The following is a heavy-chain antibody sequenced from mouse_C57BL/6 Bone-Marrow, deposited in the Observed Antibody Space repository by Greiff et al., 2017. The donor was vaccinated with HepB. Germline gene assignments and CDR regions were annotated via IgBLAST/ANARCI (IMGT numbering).Heavy chain of an antibody. CDR1: GYTFTDYE. D-gene: IGHD1-1*01. CDR2: IDPETGGT. Sequence: VQLQQPGAELVRPGASVTLSCKASGYTFTDYEMHWVKQTPGHGLEWIGAIDPETGGTAYNQKFKGKAILTADKSSSTAYMELRSLTSEDSAVYYCTRSTTVVPLFAYWGQGTLVTVSA. V-gene: IGHV1-15*01. CDR3: TRSTTVVPLFAY. J-gene: IGHJ3*01.